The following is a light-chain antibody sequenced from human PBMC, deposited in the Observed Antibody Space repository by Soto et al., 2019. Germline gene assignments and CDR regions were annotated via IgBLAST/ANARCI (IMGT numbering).Light chain of an antibody. Sequence: DIPLTQSPSTLSASVGDRVTITCRASQSISTWLAWYQQKPGKAPKLLIYKASSLEGGVPSRFSGSGSGTEFNITVSSLQPDDLATYYCQQYNTYPLTFGGGTTVEIK. V-gene: IGKV1-5*03. CDR3: QQYNTYPLT. CDR2: KAS. CDR1: QSISTW. J-gene: IGKJ4*01.